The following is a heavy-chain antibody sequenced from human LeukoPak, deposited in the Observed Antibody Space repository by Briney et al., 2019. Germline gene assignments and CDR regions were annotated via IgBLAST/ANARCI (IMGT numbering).Heavy chain of an antibody. CDR3: AKDPTIYYDSSGYWVY. CDR2: ISYDGSNK. D-gene: IGHD3-22*01. CDR1: GFTFSNYG. Sequence: GGSLRLSCAASGFTFSNYGMHWVRQAPGKGLEWVAVISYDGSNKYYADSVKGRFTISRDNSKNTLYLQMNSLRAEDTAVYYCAKDPTIYYDSSGYWVYWGQGTLVTVSS. J-gene: IGHJ4*02. V-gene: IGHV3-30*18.